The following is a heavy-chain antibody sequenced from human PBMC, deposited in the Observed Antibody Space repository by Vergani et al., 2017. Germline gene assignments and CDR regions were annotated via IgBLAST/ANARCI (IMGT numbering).Heavy chain of an antibody. CDR3: AKDQHATPWRAFDSSGEGFDY. CDR1: GFTFSSYA. Sequence: EVQLLESGGGLVQPGGSLRLSCAASGFTFSSYAMSWVRQAPGKGLEWVSAISGSGGSTYYADSVKGRFTISRDHSKNTLYLQMNSLRAEDTAVYYCAKDQHATPWRAFDSSGEGFDYWGQGTLVTVSS. CDR2: ISGSGGST. J-gene: IGHJ4*02. V-gene: IGHV3-23*01. D-gene: IGHD6-19*01.